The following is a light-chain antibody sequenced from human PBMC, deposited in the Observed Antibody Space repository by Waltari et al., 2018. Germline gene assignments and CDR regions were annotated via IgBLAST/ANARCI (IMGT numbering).Light chain of an antibody. CDR2: DVT. J-gene: IGLJ3*02. Sequence: QSALTQPSSVSGSPGQSITIPCTGTSSDIGSYNFASWHQHHPGKAPKLILYDVTKRPSGVSDRFSGSKSGNTASLTISGLQAEDDADYYCYSSAMSAFVVFGGGTKLTVL. CDR1: SSDIGSYNF. CDR3: YSSAMSAFVV. V-gene: IGLV2-23*02.